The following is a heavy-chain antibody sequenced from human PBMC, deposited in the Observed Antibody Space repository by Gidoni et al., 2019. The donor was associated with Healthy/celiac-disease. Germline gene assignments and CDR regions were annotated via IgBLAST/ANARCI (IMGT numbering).Heavy chain of an antibody. V-gene: IGHV3-30*18. Sequence: VQLVESGGGVVQPGRSLSLSCPASGFPFSSYGMHWVRQAPGKGLEWVADIAYDGSNKYDADSVKGRFTISRDKSKNTRYLQMNSLRDEDTAVYYCAKAGNSGSYLNYWGQGTLVTVSS. J-gene: IGHJ4*02. CDR1: GFPFSSYG. CDR2: IAYDGSNK. D-gene: IGHD1-26*01. CDR3: AKAGNSGSYLNY.